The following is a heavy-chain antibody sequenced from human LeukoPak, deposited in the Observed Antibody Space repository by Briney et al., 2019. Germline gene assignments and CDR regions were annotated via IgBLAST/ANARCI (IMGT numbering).Heavy chain of an antibody. CDR1: GFTVSTNY. CDR3: AKRDSSGSYYFDY. V-gene: IGHV3-53*01. J-gene: IGHJ4*02. CDR2: IFSNGNT. Sequence: GGSLRLSCAASGFTVSTNYMSWVRQAPGKGLEWVSVIFSNGNTYYADSVKGRFTISRDNSKNTLYLLMNSLRAEDTAVYYCAKRDSSGSYYFDYWGQGTLVTVSS. D-gene: IGHD6-19*01.